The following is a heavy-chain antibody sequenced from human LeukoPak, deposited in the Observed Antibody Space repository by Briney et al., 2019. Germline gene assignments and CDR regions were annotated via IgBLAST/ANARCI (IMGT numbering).Heavy chain of an antibody. CDR2: INPNSGGA. CDR1: GYTFTGYY. V-gene: IGHV1-2*02. CDR3: ARDRGSSWFADY. J-gene: IGHJ4*02. D-gene: IGHD6-13*01. Sequence: ASVKVSCKASGYTFTGYYMHWVRQAPGHGLEWMGWINPNSGGANYAQKFQGRVTMTRDTSISTAYMELSRLRSDDTAMYYCARDRGSSWFADYWGQGTLVTVSS.